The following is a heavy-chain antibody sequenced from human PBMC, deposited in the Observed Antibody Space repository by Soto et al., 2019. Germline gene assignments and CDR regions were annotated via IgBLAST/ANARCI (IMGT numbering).Heavy chain of an antibody. V-gene: IGHV3-23*01. CDR1: GFTFSSYA. CDR2: ISGSGGST. CDR3: AKSGNYDSSGYYQAPDY. J-gene: IGHJ4*02. D-gene: IGHD3-22*01. Sequence: PGGSLRLSCAASGFTFSSYAMSWVRQAPGKGLEWVSAISGSGGSTYYADSVKGRFTISRDNSKNTLYLQMNSLRAEDTAVYYCAKSGNYDSSGYYQAPDYWGQGTLVTVSS.